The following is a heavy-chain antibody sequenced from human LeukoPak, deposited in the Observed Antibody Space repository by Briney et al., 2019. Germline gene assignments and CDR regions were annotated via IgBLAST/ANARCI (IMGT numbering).Heavy chain of an antibody. CDR1: GFTFSSYA. Sequence: GGSLRLSCAASGFTFSSYAMSWVRQAPGKGLEWVSAISGSGGGTYYADSVKGWFTMSRDNSKNTLYLQMNSLRVEDTAVYYCAKGLGDFGRTGAFDIWGQGTLVIVSS. V-gene: IGHV3-23*01. CDR3: AKGLGDFGRTGAFDI. J-gene: IGHJ3*02. D-gene: IGHD2-21*02. CDR2: ISGSGGGT.